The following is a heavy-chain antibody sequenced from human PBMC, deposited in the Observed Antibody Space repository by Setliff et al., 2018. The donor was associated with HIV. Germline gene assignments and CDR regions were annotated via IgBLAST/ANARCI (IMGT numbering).Heavy chain of an antibody. CDR1: GFTFSDSY. CDR2: ISSQSTYT. CDR3: AKDSSPSWSPFDY. D-gene: IGHD6-13*01. J-gene: IGHJ4*02. Sequence: PGGSLRLSCAASGFTFSDSYMSWIRQAPGKGLEWVSYISSQSTYTNYADSVKGRFTISRDNSRNTLYLYMSSLRPEDTAVYYCAKDSSPSWSPFDYWGQGTLVTVSS. V-gene: IGHV3-11*06.